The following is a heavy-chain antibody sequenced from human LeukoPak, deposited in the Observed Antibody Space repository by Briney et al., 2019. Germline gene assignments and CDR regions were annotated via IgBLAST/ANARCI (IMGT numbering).Heavy chain of an antibody. V-gene: IGHV4-38-2*02. CDR2: VHHTGST. D-gene: IGHD3-10*01. CDR1: VYSISSGYY. CDR3: ARDWGFGDSEDWFDP. Sequence: PSQTLSLTCTVSVYSISSGYYWGWIRQPPGKGLEWIGSVHHTGSTYYNPSLRSRVSISVDKSTNHISLEVTSVTAADTAVYYCARDWGFGDSEDWFDPWGQGTLVTVSS. J-gene: IGHJ5*02.